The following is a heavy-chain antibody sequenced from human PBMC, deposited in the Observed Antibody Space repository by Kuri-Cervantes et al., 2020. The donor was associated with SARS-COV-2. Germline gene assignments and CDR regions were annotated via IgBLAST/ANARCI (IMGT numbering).Heavy chain of an antibody. V-gene: IGHV3-21*01. D-gene: IGHD4-17*01. Sequence: GESLKISCAASGFTFSSYAMSWVRQAPGKGLEWVSSISSSSSYIYYADSVKGRFTISRDNAKNSLYLQMNSLRAEDTAVYYCARDPSAVTPVYWGQGTLVTVSS. CDR3: ARDPSAVTPVY. CDR1: GFTFSSYA. CDR2: ISSSSSYI. J-gene: IGHJ4*02.